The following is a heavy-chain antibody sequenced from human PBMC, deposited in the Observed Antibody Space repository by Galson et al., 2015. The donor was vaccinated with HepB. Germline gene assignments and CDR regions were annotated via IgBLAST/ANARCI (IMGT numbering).Heavy chain of an antibody. CDR3: ARRLCSSSSCYDFAFDI. V-gene: IGHV1-8*01. D-gene: IGHD2-2*01. CDR1: GYTFTSYD. J-gene: IGHJ3*02. CDR2: MSPNSGNA. Sequence: SVKVSCKASGYTFTSYDINWVRQATGQGLEWMGWMSPNSGNADYTQKFQGRVTMSRNTSISTASMELSSLRSEDTAVYYCARRLCSSSSCYDFAFDIWGQGTMVTVSS.